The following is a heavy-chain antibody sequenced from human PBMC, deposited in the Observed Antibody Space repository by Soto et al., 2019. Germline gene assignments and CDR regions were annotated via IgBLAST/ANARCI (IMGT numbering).Heavy chain of an antibody. CDR1: GFTFSSYA. CDR3: ARSIAARPLTFDY. J-gene: IGHJ4*02. Sequence: GGSLRLSCAASGFTFSSYAMSWVRQAPGKGLEWVSAISGSGGSTYYTDSVKGRFTISRDNSKNTLYLQMNSLRAEDTAVYYCARSIAARPLTFDYWGQGTLVTVSS. CDR2: ISGSGGST. V-gene: IGHV3-23*01. D-gene: IGHD6-6*01.